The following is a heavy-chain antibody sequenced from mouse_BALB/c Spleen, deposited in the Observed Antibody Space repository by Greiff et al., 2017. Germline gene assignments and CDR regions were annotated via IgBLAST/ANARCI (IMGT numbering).Heavy chain of an antibody. CDR2: INPGSGGT. CDR1: GYAFTNYL. Sequence: VQLQQSGAELVRPGTSVKVSCKASGYAFTNYLIEWVKQRPGQGLEWIGVINPGSGGTNYNEKFKGKATLTADKSSSTAYMQLSSLTSDDSAVYFCARSYGYGRTGFAYWGQGTLVTVSA. D-gene: IGHD2-2*01. J-gene: IGHJ3*01. V-gene: IGHV1-54*01. CDR3: ARSYGYGRTGFAY.